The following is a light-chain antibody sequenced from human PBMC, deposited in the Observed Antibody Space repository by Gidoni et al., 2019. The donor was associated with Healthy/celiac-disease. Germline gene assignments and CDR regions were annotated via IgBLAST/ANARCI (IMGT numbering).Light chain of an antibody. Sequence: DIVRTQSPLSLPVTPGEPASISCRSSQILLHSNGYNYLDWYLQKPGQSPQLLIYLGSNRASGVPDRFSGSGSGTDFTLKISRVEAEDVGVYYCMQALQTPFTFGPGTKVDIK. V-gene: IGKV2-28*01. CDR3: MQALQTPFT. CDR2: LGS. J-gene: IGKJ3*01. CDR1: QILLHSNGYNY.